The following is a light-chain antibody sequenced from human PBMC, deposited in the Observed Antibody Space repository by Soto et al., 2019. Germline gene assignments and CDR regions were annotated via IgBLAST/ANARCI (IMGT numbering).Light chain of an antibody. Sequence: EIVLTQSPGTLSLSPGERATLSCRASQSVSSTYLAWYQQKPGQAPRLLIYGASRRATGIPDRFSGSGAGTDFTLTIRRLEPEDVADYYCQQYGSSPLTFGGGTKVEIK. CDR1: QSVSSTY. CDR2: GAS. CDR3: QQYGSSPLT. V-gene: IGKV3-20*01. J-gene: IGKJ4*01.